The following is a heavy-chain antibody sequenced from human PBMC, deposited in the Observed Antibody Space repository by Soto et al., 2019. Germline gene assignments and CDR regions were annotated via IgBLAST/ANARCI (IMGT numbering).Heavy chain of an antibody. CDR3: ARDYYNRAKFDY. D-gene: IGHD3-22*01. CDR1: GYTFTNYG. J-gene: IGHJ4*02. Sequence: QVQLVQSGGEVKRPGASVKVSCKTSGYTFTNYGISWVRQAPGRGLEWLRWTSAYNGNTNYAQKFQDRVTMTTDTSTSTVYMELRSLRSDDTAVYYCARDYYNRAKFDYWGQGALVTVSS. CDR2: TSAYNGNT. V-gene: IGHV1-18*01.